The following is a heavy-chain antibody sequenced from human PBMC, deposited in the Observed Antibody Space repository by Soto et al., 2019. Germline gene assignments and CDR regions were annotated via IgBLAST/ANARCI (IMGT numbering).Heavy chain of an antibody. J-gene: IGHJ4*02. CDR1: GGSISRGRYS. CDR3: ARGNVVAIDY. D-gene: IGHD2-21*01. CDR2: IYHSGST. V-gene: IGHV4-30-2*01. Sequence: PSETLSLTCAVSGGSISRGRYSFSWIRQPPGKGLEWIGYIYHSGSTYYNPSLKSRVTISVDRSKNQFSLKLSSVTAADTAVYYCARGNVVAIDYWGQGTLVTVSS.